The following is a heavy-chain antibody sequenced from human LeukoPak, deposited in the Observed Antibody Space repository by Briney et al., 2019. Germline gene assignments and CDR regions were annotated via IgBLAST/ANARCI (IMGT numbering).Heavy chain of an antibody. CDR1: GASISSGSYY. V-gene: IGHV4-61*02. Sequence: ASETLSLTCTVSGASISSGSYYWSWIRQPAGKGLEWIGRIYTSGSTNYNPSLKSRVTISVDTSKNQFSLKLSSVTAADTAMYYCARGLDNWNVYTFDNWGLGTLVTVSS. CDR3: ARGLDNWNVYTFDN. D-gene: IGHD1-20*01. J-gene: IGHJ4*02. CDR2: IYTSGST.